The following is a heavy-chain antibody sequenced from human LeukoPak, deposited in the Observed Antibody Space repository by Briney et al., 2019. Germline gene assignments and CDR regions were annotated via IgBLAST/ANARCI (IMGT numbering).Heavy chain of an antibody. CDR2: INPNGGDT. J-gene: IGHJ4*02. V-gene: IGHV1-46*01. Sequence: ASVKVSCKASGYTFTGYYMHWVRQAPGQGLEWMGIINPNGGDTTYAQKFQGRVTMTRDTSTSTVYMALTSLRSEDTAVYYCARDSPSDFWGQGTLVTVSS. CDR1: GYTFTGYY. CDR3: ARDSPSDF.